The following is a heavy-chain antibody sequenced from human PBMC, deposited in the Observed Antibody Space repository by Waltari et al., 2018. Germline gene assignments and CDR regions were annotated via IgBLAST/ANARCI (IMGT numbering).Heavy chain of an antibody. CDR2: IRYDGSNT. J-gene: IGHJ4*02. Sequence: QVYLVESGGGVVQPGGSLRLSCAASGFMFSNYVMHWVRQAPGRGVGGVASIRYDGSNTFHADSVKGRFTISRDNSKNTMDLQTSSLRPEDTAVYYCASERGTFGVGRSSFDRWGQGTLVIVSS. V-gene: IGHV3-30*02. CDR3: ASERGTFGVGRSSFDR. D-gene: IGHD3-3*01. CDR1: GFMFSNYV.